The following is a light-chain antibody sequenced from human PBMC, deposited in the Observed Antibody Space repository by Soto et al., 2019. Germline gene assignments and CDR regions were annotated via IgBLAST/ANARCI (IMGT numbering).Light chain of an antibody. CDR3: QHYNTYPWT. CDR2: AAS. CDR1: QGVSRY. V-gene: IGKV1-9*01. J-gene: IGKJ1*01. Sequence: IQLTQSPSSLSASVGDSVTITCRASQGVSRYLSWYQQKPGRAPILLISAASTLQSGVPARFSGSGSGTEFTLTISSLQPGDFATYYCQHYNTYPWTFGQGTKVDI.